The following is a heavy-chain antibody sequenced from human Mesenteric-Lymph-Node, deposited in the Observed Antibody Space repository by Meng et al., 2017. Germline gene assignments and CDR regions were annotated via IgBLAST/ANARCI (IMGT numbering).Heavy chain of an antibody. V-gene: IGHV4-30-4*01. J-gene: IGHJ4*02. CDR1: GGSMSSGNYY. Sequence: QVRRQEAGPGLLEPSQTLSLTCTVSGGSMSSGNYYWSWIRQPPGKGLEWIGYIHHSGSAYYNPSLKSRVSISVDTSKNQFSLNLNSMTAADTAVYYCASFDHIPRRNYFDYWGQGTLVTVSS. CDR2: IHHSGSA. D-gene: IGHD2-21*01. CDR3: ASFDHIPRRNYFDY.